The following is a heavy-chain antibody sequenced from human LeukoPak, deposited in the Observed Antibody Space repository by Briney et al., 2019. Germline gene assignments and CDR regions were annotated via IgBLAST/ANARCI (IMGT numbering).Heavy chain of an antibody. CDR1: GYTFSSYD. V-gene: IGHV1-8*01. Sequence: ASVKVSCKASGYTFSSYDINWVRQAPGQGLEWLGWMNPNSGNTGYAQKFQGRVTMTRNTSISTAYMELSSLRSEDTAVYYCARVRGSYYYYGMDAWGQGTTVTVSS. CDR2: MNPNSGNT. D-gene: IGHD2-15*01. CDR3: ARVRGSYYYYGMDA. J-gene: IGHJ6*02.